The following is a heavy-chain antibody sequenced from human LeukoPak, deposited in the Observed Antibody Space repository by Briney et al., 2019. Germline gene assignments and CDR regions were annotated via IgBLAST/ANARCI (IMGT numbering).Heavy chain of an antibody. V-gene: IGHV3-48*03. CDR2: ISSSGSTI. Sequence: GGSLRLSCAASGFTFSSYEMDWVRQAPGKGLEWVSYISSSGSTIYYADSVKGRFTISRDNAKNSLYLQMNSLRAEDTAVYYCAGDSPPGNAFDIWGQGTMVTVSS. J-gene: IGHJ3*02. CDR1: GFTFSSYE. CDR3: AGDSPPGNAFDI. D-gene: IGHD3-10*01.